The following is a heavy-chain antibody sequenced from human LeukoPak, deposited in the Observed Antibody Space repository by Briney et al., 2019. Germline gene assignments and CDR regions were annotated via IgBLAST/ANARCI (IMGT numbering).Heavy chain of an antibody. CDR1: GYSFSNYG. CDR2: ISAYNGNT. Sequence: ASVKVSCKAPGYSFSNYGISWVRQARGQGLEWMGWISAYNGNTKYAQNFQDRVTMTTDTSTSTAYMELRSLTSDDTAVYYCARLSDLDYWGQGTPVTVSS. V-gene: IGHV1-18*01. CDR3: ARLSDLDY. J-gene: IGHJ4*02.